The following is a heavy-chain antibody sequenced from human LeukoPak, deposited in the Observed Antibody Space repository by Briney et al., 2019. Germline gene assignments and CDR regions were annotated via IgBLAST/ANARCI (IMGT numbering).Heavy chain of an antibody. CDR1: GFTFSSCW. Sequence: GGSLRLSCAASGFTFSSCWMDWVRQAPGKGLVWVSRINSDGSSTSYADSVKGRFTISRDNAKNTLYLQMNSLRAEDTAVYYCASLLRGAHFDYWGQGTLVTVSS. CDR3: ASLLRGAHFDY. D-gene: IGHD1-26*01. CDR2: INSDGSST. V-gene: IGHV3-74*01. J-gene: IGHJ4*02.